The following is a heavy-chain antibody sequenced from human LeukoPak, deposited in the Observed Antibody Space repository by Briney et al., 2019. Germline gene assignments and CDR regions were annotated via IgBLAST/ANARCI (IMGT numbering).Heavy chain of an antibody. CDR3: ARSIAVAGIVDY. CDR2: INPSGGST. D-gene: IGHD6-19*01. V-gene: IGHV1-46*01. CDR1: GYTFTSYY. J-gene: IGHJ4*02. Sequence: ASVKVSCKASGYTFTSYYMQWVRQAPGQGLEWMGIINPSGGSTSYAQKFQGRVTMTRDTSTSTVYMELSSLRSEDTAVYYCARSIAVAGIVDYWGQGTLVTVSS.